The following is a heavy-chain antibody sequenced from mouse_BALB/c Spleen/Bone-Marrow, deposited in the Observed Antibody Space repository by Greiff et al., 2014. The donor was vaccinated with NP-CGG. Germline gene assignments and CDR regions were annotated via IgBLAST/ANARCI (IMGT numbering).Heavy chain of an antibody. D-gene: IGHD2-1*01. J-gene: IGHJ4*01. CDR1: GFNIKDTY. CDR3: AIYYGNYYAMDY. CDR2: IDPANGNT. V-gene: IGHV14-3*02. Sequence: EVQLQESGAELVKPGASVKLSCTASGFNIKDTYMHWVKQRPEQGLEWIGRIDPANGNTRYDPKFQGKATITADTSSNTAYLQLSSLTSEDTAVYYCAIYYGNYYAMDYWGQGTSVTVSS.